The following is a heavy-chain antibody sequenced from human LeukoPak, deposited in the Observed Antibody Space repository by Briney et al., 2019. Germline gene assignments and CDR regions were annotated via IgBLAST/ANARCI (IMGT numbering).Heavy chain of an antibody. V-gene: IGHV3-74*01. CDR1: GFTFSSYW. CDR2: ISSDGSST. CDR3: ARRRTSGDYDY. J-gene: IGHJ4*02. Sequence: QPGGSLRLSCAASGFTFSSYWMHWVRQAPGKGLVWASRISSDGSSTDYADSVKGRFTISRDNAKNTLYLQMNSLRAEDTAVYYCARRRTSGDYDYWGQGTLVTVSS. D-gene: IGHD1-26*01.